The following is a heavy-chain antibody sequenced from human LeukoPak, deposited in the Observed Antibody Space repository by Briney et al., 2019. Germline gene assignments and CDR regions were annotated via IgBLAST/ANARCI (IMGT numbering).Heavy chain of an antibody. Sequence: GASVKVSCKASGYTFTGYYMHWVRQAPGQGLEWMGRINPNSGGANYAQKFQGKVTMTRDTSISTAYMELSRLRSDDTAVYYCARGSPGGEFDYWGQGTLVTVSS. J-gene: IGHJ4*02. V-gene: IGHV1-2*06. D-gene: IGHD2-21*01. CDR2: INPNSGGA. CDR1: GYTFTGYY. CDR3: ARGSPGGEFDY.